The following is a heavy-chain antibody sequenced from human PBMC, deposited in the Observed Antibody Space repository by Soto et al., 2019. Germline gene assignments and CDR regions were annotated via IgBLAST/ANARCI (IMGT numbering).Heavy chain of an antibody. Sequence: EVQLVESGGGLIQPGGSLRLSCAASGFTVSSKYMTWVRQASGKGLEWVSVIYGGGTTYYADSVKGRFTISRDNSKNTLYLQVNSLRAEDTAVYYCVQPTGWPGFDFWGQGTLVTVSS. CDR1: GFTVSSKY. V-gene: IGHV3-53*01. J-gene: IGHJ4*02. CDR3: VQPTGWPGFDF. D-gene: IGHD6-19*01. CDR2: IYGGGTT.